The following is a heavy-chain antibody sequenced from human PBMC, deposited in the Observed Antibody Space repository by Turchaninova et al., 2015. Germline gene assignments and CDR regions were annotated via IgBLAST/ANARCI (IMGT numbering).Heavy chain of an antibody. CDR1: GFSLSNAKMG. CDR2: TFSNDQT. J-gene: IGHJ6*02. CDR3: ARMPSSTIQDYYYGLDV. D-gene: IGHD5/OR15-5a*01. Sequence: QVTLKESGPVLVKPTYHLTLTCTVSGFSLSNAKMGVSWIRQPPGKALEWLAHTFSNDQTSYSHSLESRLTISKDTSKSQVVLTMTNMDPVDTGTYYCARMPSSTIQDYYYGLDVWGQGTTVTVSS. V-gene: IGHV2-26*01.